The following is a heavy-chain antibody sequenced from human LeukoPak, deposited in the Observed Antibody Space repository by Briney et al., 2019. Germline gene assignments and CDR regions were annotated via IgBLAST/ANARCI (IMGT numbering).Heavy chain of an antibody. D-gene: IGHD3-10*01. J-gene: IGHJ4*02. V-gene: IGHV4-61*01. CDR1: GGSVSIGTYY. Sequence: SETLSLTCSVSGGSVSIGTYYWSWIRRPPGKGLEWIGYIWNSGSTKYNPSLKSRVTISVDTSKNQFSLKLSSVTAADTAVYYCAREAAYYNSGSRPIDSWGQGTLVAVSS. CDR3: AREAAYYNSGSRPIDS. CDR2: IWNSGST.